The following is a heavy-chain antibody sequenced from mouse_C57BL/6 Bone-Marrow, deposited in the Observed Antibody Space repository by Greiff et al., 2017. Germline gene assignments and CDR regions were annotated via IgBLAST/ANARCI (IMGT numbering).Heavy chain of an antibody. CDR2: IYTRSGNT. J-gene: IGHJ1*03. V-gene: IGHV1-81*01. D-gene: IGHD1-1*01. CDR1: GYTFTSSG. CDR3: ARGYYGSSLNWYLDV. Sequence: QVKLQQSGAELARPGASVKLSCKASGYTFTSSGISWVKQRTGQGLEWIGEIYTRSGNTYSAEKFKGRATLTADNSSSTAYMELRSLTSEDAAIYFCARGYYGSSLNWYLDVWGTGTTGTVTS.